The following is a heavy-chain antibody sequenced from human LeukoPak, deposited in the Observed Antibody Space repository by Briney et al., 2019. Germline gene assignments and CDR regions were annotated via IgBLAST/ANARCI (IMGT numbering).Heavy chain of an antibody. CDR3: ARVYGSGSYYDY. CDR2: IIPIFGTA. Sequence: GASVKVSCKASGGTFSSYATSWVRQAPGQGLEWMGGIIPIFGTANYAQKFQGRVTITADKSTSTAYMELSSLRSEDTAVYYCARVYGSGSYYDYWGQGTLVTVSS. CDR1: GGTFSSYA. J-gene: IGHJ4*02. V-gene: IGHV1-69*06. D-gene: IGHD3-10*01.